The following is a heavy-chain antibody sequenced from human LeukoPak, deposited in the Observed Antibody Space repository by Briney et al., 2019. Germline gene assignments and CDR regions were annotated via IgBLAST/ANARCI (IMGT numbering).Heavy chain of an antibody. CDR3: AREREQQLVFFGQLTNWFDP. Sequence: PGGSLRLSCAASGFTFDDYDMSWVRQAPGKGLEWVSGINWNGGRIGYADSLKGRFTISRDNAKNSLYLQMNSLRAEDTAVYYCAREREQQLVFFGQLTNWFDPWGQGTLVTVSS. V-gene: IGHV3-20*04. CDR2: INWNGGRI. CDR1: GFTFDDYD. D-gene: IGHD6-13*01. J-gene: IGHJ5*02.